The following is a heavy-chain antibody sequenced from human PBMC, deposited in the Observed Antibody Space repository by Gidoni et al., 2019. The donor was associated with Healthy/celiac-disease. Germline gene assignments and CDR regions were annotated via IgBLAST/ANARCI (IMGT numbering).Heavy chain of an antibody. J-gene: IGHJ5*02. CDR3: ARVGSSWYRAFDP. CDR1: GGSISSYY. D-gene: IGHD6-13*01. V-gene: IGHV4-59*01. Sequence: QVQLQESGPGLVKPSETLSLTCTVSGGSISSYYWSWIRQPPGKGLEWIGYIYYSGSTNYNPSLKSRVTISVDTSKNQFSLKLSSVTAADTAVYYCARVGSSWYRAFDPWGQGTLVTVSS. CDR2: IYYSGST.